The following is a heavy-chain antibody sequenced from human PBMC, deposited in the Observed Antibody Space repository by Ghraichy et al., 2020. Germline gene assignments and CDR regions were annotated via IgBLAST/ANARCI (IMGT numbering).Heavy chain of an antibody. V-gene: IGHV4-34*01. CDR3: ARHRLVLYYYYGMDV. Sequence: SETLSLTCAVYGGSFSGYYWSWIRQPPGKGLEWIGEINHSGSTNYNPSLKSRVTISVDTSKKQFSLKLSSVTAADTAVYYCARHRLVLYYYYGMDVWGQGTTVTVSS. D-gene: IGHD6-19*01. CDR2: INHSGST. CDR1: GGSFSGYY. J-gene: IGHJ6*02.